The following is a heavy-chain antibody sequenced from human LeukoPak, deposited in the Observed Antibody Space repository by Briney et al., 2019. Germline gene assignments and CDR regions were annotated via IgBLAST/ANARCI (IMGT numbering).Heavy chain of an antibody. CDR1: DYSISGGYGYY. J-gene: IGHJ4*02. V-gene: IGHV4-38-2*02. CDR3: ARDQGDSSSPFDY. D-gene: IGHD6-13*01. CDR2: IYHSGIT. Sequence: PSETLSLTCTVSDYSISGGYGYYWGWIRQPPGKGLEWIGNIYHSGITYYNHFNSSLKSRVTISIDTSKNQFSLKLSSVTAADTAVYYCARDQGDSSSPFDYWGQGTLVTVSS.